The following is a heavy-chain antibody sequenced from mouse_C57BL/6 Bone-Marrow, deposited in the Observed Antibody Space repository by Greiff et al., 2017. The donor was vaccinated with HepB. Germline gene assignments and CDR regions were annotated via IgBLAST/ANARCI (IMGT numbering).Heavy chain of an antibody. Sequence: QVQLQQPGAELVMPGASVKLSCKASGYTFTSYWMHWVKQRPGQGLEWIGEIDPSDSYTNYNQKFKGKSTLTVDKSSSTAYMQLSSLTSEDSAVYYCARRRENYYAMDYWGQGTSVTVSS. CDR3: ARRRENYYAMDY. CDR1: GYTFTSYW. V-gene: IGHV1-69*01. J-gene: IGHJ4*01. CDR2: IDPSDSYT.